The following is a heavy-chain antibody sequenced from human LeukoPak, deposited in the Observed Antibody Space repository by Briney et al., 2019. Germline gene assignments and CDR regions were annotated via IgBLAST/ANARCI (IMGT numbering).Heavy chain of an antibody. Sequence: GGSLRLSCAASGFTFSSYAMSWVRQAPGKGLEWVSAISGSGGSTYYADSVKGRFTISRDNSKNTLYLQMNSLRAEDTAVYCCAKFDTYSGYGDGWGQGTLVTVSS. J-gene: IGHJ4*02. CDR2: ISGSGGST. V-gene: IGHV3-23*01. CDR1: GFTFSSYA. D-gene: IGHD5-12*01. CDR3: AKFDTYSGYGDG.